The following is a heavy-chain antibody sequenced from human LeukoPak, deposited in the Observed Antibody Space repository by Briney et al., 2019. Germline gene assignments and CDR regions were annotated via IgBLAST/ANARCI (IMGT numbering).Heavy chain of an antibody. J-gene: IGHJ4*02. CDR1: GHTFTSHD. CDR2: MSPKSGNT. D-gene: IGHD2-8*01. Sequence: GASVKVSCKASGHTFTSHDINWVRQATGLGLEWLGWMSPKSGNTGYAQKFQGRVTMTRDTSISTAYMELSSRRFDDTAVYFCTREKDCADGICYEDWGQGTLVTVSS. CDR3: TREKDCADGICYED. V-gene: IGHV1-8*01.